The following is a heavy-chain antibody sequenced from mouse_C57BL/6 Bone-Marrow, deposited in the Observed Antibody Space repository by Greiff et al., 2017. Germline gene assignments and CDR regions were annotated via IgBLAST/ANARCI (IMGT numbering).Heavy chain of an antibody. CDR1: GYTFTDYE. J-gene: IGHJ1*03. CDR2: IDPETGGT. Sequence: SGAELVRPGASVTLSCKASGYTFTDYEMHWVKQTPVHGLEWIGAIDPETGGTAYNQKFKGKAILTADKSSSTAYMELRSLTSEDSAVYYCTRSYYGSSYEYFDVWGTGTTVTVSS. V-gene: IGHV1-15*01. CDR3: TRSYYGSSYEYFDV. D-gene: IGHD1-1*01.